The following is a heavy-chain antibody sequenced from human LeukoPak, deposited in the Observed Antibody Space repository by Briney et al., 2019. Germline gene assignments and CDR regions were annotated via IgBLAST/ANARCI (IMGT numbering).Heavy chain of an antibody. CDR3: AKARGGVFDI. CDR2: ITWNSGKI. V-gene: IGHV3-9*03. J-gene: IGHJ3*02. Sequence: GGSLRLSCAASGFTFDDYAMHWVRKAPGKGLEWVSGITWNSGKIGYADSVKGRFTISRDNGKNSLYLQMNSLRAEDMAFYYCAKARGGVFDIWGQGTTVTVSS. D-gene: IGHD3-10*01. CDR1: GFTFDDYA.